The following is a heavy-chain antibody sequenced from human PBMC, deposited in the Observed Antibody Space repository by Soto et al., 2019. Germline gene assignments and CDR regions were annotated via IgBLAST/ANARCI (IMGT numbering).Heavy chain of an antibody. J-gene: IGHJ5*02. CDR1: GGSFSGYY. D-gene: IGHD6-6*01. CDR2: INHSGST. Sequence: SETLSLTCAVYGGSFSGYYWSWIRQPPGKGLEWIGEINHSGSTNYNPSLKSRVTISVDTSKNQFSLKLSSVTAADTAVYYCARGAVAARRRGWFDPWSQGTLVTVSS. CDR3: ARGAVAARRRGWFDP. V-gene: IGHV4-34*01.